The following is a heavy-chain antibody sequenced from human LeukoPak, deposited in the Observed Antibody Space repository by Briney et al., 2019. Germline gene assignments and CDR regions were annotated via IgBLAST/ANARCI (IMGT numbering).Heavy chain of an antibody. J-gene: IGHJ4*02. D-gene: IGHD3-9*01. V-gene: IGHV1-69*04. Sequence: EASVKVSCKASGGTFSSYAISWVRQAPGQGLEWMGRIIPILGIANYAQEFQGRVTITADKSTSTAYMELSSLRSEDTAVYYCARDGFDWLLHFPVDYWGQGTLVTVSS. CDR2: IIPILGIA. CDR3: ARDGFDWLLHFPVDY. CDR1: GGTFSSYA.